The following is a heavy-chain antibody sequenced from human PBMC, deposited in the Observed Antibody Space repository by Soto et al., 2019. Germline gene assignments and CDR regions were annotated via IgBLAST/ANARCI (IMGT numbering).Heavy chain of an antibody. D-gene: IGHD3-10*01. Sequence: QVQLVQSGAEVKKPGDSVKVSCKASGYTFTSYDINWVRQATGQGLEWMGWMNPNSGNTGYAQKFQGRVTMTSNTQIHIYYRELSSLRFEETAEHYCAREGGLLWCGESPSYYYGIEVWGQGTTVNVSS. CDR1: GYTFTSYD. CDR3: AREGGLLWCGESPSYYYGIEV. V-gene: IGHV1-8*01. J-gene: IGHJ6*02. CDR2: MNPNSGNT.